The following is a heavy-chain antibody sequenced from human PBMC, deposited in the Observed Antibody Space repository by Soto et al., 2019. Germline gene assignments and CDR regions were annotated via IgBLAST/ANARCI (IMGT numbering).Heavy chain of an antibody. CDR3: AREGLAGDPPDY. CDR2: ISSSSSYI. CDR1: GFTFSSYS. J-gene: IGHJ4*02. V-gene: IGHV3-21*01. Sequence: GGSLRLSCAASGFTFSSYSMNWVRQAPGKGLEWVSSISSSSSYIYYADSVKGRFTISRDNAKNSLYLQMNSLRAEDTAVYSCAREGLAGDPPDYWGQGTLVTVSS. D-gene: IGHD6-19*01.